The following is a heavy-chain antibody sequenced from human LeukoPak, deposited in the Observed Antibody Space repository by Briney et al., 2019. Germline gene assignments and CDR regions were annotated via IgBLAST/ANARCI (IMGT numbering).Heavy chain of an antibody. CDR2: MSGVGGNT. Sequence: GGSLRLSCAGSGFIFSSYAMSWDRQAPGKGLEWVSAMSGVGGNTFYTDSVRGRFTISRDNSKNTLYLQMNSLRAEDTAIYYCAKTSRWERDYFDYWGQGTLVTVSS. V-gene: IGHV3-23*01. CDR3: AKTSRWERDYFDY. D-gene: IGHD5-24*01. CDR1: GFIFSSYA. J-gene: IGHJ4*02.